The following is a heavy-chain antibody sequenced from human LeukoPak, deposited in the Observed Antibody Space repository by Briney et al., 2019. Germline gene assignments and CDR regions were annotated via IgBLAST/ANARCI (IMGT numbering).Heavy chain of an antibody. J-gene: IGHJ4*02. CDR3: ARDDDWGPDY. D-gene: IGHD3-9*01. CDR2: IHPNSGAT. CDR1: GYTFTGHY. Sequence: ASVKVSCKASGYTFTGHYMHWIRQARGQGLEWMGWIHPNSGATHYNQKLQGRVTMTSDTSIDTVYMELTSLIYDDTAVYYCARDDDWGPDYWGQGTLVTVSS. V-gene: IGHV1-2*02.